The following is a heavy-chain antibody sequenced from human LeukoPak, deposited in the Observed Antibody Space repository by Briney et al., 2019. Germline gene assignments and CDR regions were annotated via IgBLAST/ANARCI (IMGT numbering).Heavy chain of an antibody. CDR3: AKGKDDSSGWYFFY. V-gene: IGHV3-23*01. CDR2: ISGSGGST. D-gene: IGHD6-19*01. Sequence: GGSLRLSCAASGFTFSSYAMNWLRQAPGKGLEWVSDISGSGGSTYYADSVKGRFTISRDNSKNTLYLQMNSLRAEDTAVYYCAKGKDDSSGWYFFYWGQGTLVTVSS. CDR1: GFTFSSYA. J-gene: IGHJ4*02.